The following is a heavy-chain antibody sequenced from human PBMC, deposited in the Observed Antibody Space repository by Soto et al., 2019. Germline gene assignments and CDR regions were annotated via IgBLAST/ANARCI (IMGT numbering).Heavy chain of an antibody. CDR2: ISGSGDST. Sequence: EVQLLESGGGLVQPGGSLRLSCAASGFTFSSYAVSWVRQAPGKGLEWVSGISGSGDSTYYVDSVKGRFTISRDNSKNTLYLPMNSLRAEDTAVYYCAQGRSSGWYTHDAFDIWGQGTMVTVSS. J-gene: IGHJ3*02. D-gene: IGHD6-19*01. CDR3: AQGRSSGWYTHDAFDI. CDR1: GFTFSSYA. V-gene: IGHV3-23*01.